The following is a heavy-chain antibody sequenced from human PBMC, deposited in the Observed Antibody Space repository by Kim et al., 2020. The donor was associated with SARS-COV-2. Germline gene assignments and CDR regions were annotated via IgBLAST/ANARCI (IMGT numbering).Heavy chain of an antibody. J-gene: IGHJ5*02. Sequence: GGSLRLSCTASGFTFGDYAMSWFRQAPGKGLEWVGFIRSKAYGGTTEYAASVKGRFTISRDDSKSIAYLQMNSLKTEDTAVYYCTRQVTTIRGTQFDPWGQGTLVTVSS. V-gene: IGHV3-49*03. D-gene: IGHD4-4*01. CDR1: GFTFGDYA. CDR2: IRSKAYGGTT. CDR3: TRQVTTIRGTQFDP.